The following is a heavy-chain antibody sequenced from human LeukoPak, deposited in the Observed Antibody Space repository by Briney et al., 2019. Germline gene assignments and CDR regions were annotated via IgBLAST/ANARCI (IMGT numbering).Heavy chain of an antibody. CDR3: AKDYTAMVRGPDY. CDR2: ITSDADIT. J-gene: IGHJ4*02. CDR1: GFIFNGYG. D-gene: IGHD5-18*01. V-gene: IGHV3-9*01. Sequence: PGRSLRLSCAASGFIFNGYGMHWVRQVPGKGLEWVSGITSDADITGYADSVKGRFTISRDNAKNSLYLQMNSLRAEDTALYYCAKDYTAMVRGPDYWGQGTLVTVSS.